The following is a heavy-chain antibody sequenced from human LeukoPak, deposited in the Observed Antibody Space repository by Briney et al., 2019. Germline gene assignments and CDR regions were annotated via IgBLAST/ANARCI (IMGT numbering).Heavy chain of an antibody. CDR2: INPNSGGT. CDR3: ARDYYCGGDCYAFDY. Sequence: GASVTVSCKASGYTFTGYYMHWVRQAPGQGLEWMGWINPNSGGTNYAQKFQGRVTMTRDTSISTDYMELSRLRSDDSAVYYCARDYYCGGDCYAFDYWGQGTLVTVSS. V-gene: IGHV1-2*02. J-gene: IGHJ4*02. D-gene: IGHD2-21*02. CDR1: GYTFTGYY.